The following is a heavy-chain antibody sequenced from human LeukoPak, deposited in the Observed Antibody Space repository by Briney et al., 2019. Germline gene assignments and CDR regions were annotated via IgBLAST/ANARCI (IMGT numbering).Heavy chain of an antibody. CDR1: GGSISSSY. V-gene: IGHV4-4*09. CDR2: IHTSGST. D-gene: IGHD2-2*01. Sequence: SETLSLTCTVSGGSISSSYWSWIRQPPGKGLEWIAYIHTSGSTNYNPSHKSRVTISVDTAKNQLSLKLNSVTAADTAVYYCARGSTGQFDPWGQGTLVTVSS. CDR3: ARGSTGQFDP. J-gene: IGHJ5*02.